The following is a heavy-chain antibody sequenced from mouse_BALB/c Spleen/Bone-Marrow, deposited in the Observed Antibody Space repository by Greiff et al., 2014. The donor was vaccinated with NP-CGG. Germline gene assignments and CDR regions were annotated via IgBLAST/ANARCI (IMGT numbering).Heavy chain of an antibody. Sequence: VQLKDSGPELVKPGASVKMSCKASGYTFTSYVMHWVKQKPGQGLEWIGYISPYNDGTKYNEKFKGKATLTSDKSSSTAYMELSSLTSEDSAVYYCARKVWYYAMDYWGQGTSVTVSS. J-gene: IGHJ4*01. D-gene: IGHD2-10*02. CDR1: GYTFTSYV. CDR2: ISPYNDGT. V-gene: IGHV1-14*01. CDR3: ARKVWYYAMDY.